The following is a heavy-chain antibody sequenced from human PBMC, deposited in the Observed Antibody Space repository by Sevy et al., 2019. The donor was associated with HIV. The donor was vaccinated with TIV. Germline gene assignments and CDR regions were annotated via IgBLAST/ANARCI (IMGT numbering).Heavy chain of an antibody. J-gene: IGHJ4*02. V-gene: IGHV1-46*01. CDR3: VRADPAQHFDS. CDR2: IDPSAGNA. CDR1: GDTFTNNY. Sequence: ASVKVSCKASGDTFTNNYMHWVRQAPGQGLEWMGIIDPSAGNASYAQKFQGSVTMTRDTSTSTLYMDLSSLRSEDTAVYYCVRADPAQHFDSWGQGTLVTVSS.